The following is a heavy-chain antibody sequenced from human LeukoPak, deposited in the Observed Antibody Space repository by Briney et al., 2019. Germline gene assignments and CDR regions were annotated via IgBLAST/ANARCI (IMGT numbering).Heavy chain of an antibody. CDR1: GYTFTCYY. CDR2: INPSGGST. D-gene: IGHD3-22*01. CDR3: AREAAPDYYDSSGYYSWFDP. Sequence: ASVKVSCKASGYTFTCYYMHWVRQAPGQGLEWMGIINPSGGSTSYAQKFQGRVTITADESTSTAYMELSSLRSEDTAVYYCAREAAPDYYDSSGYYSWFDPWGQGTLVTVSS. V-gene: IGHV1-46*01. J-gene: IGHJ5*02.